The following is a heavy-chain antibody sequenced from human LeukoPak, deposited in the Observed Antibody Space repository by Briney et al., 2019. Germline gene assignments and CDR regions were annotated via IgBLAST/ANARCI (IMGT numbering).Heavy chain of an antibody. V-gene: IGHV3-74*01. CDR1: GFSFSSYW. Sequence: GGSLRLSCAASGFSFSSYWRHWVRQAPGKGLVWVARIQYDGSTTNYADSVKGRFTISRDNAKKTLYVQMNSLRAEDTAVYYCARALVAGVTLNALDIWGRGTMVTVSS. D-gene: IGHD2-15*01. J-gene: IGHJ3*02. CDR3: ARALVAGVTLNALDI. CDR2: IQYDGSTT.